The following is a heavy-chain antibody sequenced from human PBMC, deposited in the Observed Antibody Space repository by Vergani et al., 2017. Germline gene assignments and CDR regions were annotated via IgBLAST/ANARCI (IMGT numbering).Heavy chain of an antibody. V-gene: IGHV3-33*01. CDR3: ARDLGVGAPXGVDY. J-gene: IGHJ4*02. CDR2: IWYDGSKK. D-gene: IGHD1-26*01. CDR1: DFTLISYA. Sequence: QFQLVKSGGGLFQPGSSLRLSCAASDFTLISYAMTWSRRAPGKGLEWVEVIWYDGSKKYFADSVKGRFTMSRDNSKNTLYLQMNSLRAEDTAVYYCARDLGVGAPXGVDYWGQGTLVTVSS.